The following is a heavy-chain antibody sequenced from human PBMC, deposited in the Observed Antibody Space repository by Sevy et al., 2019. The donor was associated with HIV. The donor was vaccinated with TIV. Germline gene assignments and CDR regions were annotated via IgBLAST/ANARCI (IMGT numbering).Heavy chain of an antibody. V-gene: IGHV3-48*03. J-gene: IGHJ6*02. CDR2: VYASGSPI. Sequence: GGSLRLSCEGSGFTFRSYEMNWVRQAPGKGLEWISYVYASGSPIYYSDSVRGRFTISSDDAKNSLYLQMDDLRVDDTATYYCARKVGYYYYYGMDVWGQGTTVTVS. CDR3: ARKVGYYYYYGMDV. CDR1: GFTFRSYE.